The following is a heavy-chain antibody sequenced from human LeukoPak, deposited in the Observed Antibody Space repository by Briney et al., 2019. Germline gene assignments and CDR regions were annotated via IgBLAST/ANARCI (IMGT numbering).Heavy chain of an antibody. CDR2: IKEDGSET. Sequence: GGSLRLSCAASGLIFSNYWMTWVRQAPGKGLEWVANIKEDGSETYYVDSVKGRFTISRDNDKNTLYLQMNSLRAEDTAVYYCEAYGSVWGQGTLVIVSS. J-gene: IGHJ4*02. D-gene: IGHD3-10*01. CDR1: GLIFSNYW. CDR3: EAYGSV. V-gene: IGHV3-7*03.